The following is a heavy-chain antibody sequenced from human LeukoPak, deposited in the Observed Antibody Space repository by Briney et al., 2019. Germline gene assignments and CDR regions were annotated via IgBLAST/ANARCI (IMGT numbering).Heavy chain of an antibody. CDR3: ARDNADYYYMDV. J-gene: IGHJ6*03. V-gene: IGHV1-2*02. Sequence: ASVKVSCKASGYTFTGYYMHWVRQAPGQGLEWMGWINPNSGGTNYAQKFQGRVTMTRDTSISTAYMELSRLRSDDTAVYYCARDNADYYYMDVWGKGTTVTVSS. CDR2: INPNSGGT. CDR1: GYTFTGYY.